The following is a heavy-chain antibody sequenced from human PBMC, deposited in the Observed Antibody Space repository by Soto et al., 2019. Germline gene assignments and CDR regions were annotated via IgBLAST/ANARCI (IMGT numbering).Heavy chain of an antibody. CDR3: AKGQRGAAVAQFDY. V-gene: IGHV3-9*01. Sequence: GGSLRLSCAASGFXFDDYAMHWVRQAPGKGLEWVSGISWNSGSIGYADSVKGRFTISRDNAKNSLYLQMNSLRAEDTALYYCAKGQRGAAVAQFDYWGQGTLVTVSS. D-gene: IGHD6-19*01. CDR2: ISWNSGSI. CDR1: GFXFDDYA. J-gene: IGHJ4*02.